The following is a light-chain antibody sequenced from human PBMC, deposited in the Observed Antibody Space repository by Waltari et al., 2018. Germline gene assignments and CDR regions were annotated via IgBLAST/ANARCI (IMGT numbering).Light chain of an antibody. CDR2: NSN. V-gene: IGLV1-44*01. CDR1: NSNIGGNP. J-gene: IGLJ3*02. CDR3: AAWDDSLNGNWV. Sequence: QSVLTQPPSASGTPGQRVTISCSGSNSNIGGNPVHWFQQPPGTAPRLLILNSNERPAGVPDGFSGSKSGTSASLAISGLQSEDEAEYYCAAWDDSLNGNWVFGGGTKVTVL.